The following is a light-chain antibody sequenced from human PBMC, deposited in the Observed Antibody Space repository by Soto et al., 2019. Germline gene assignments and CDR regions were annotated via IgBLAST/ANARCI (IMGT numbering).Light chain of an antibody. CDR2: EVS. J-gene: IGLJ1*01. V-gene: IGLV2-14*01. CDR1: SSDVGGYNY. CDR3: SSYTSSTGYV. Sequence: QSVLTQPASVSGSPGQSITISCTGTSSDVGGYNYVSWYQQHPGKAPKLMIYEVSNRPSGVSNRFSGPKSGNTASLTISGLQAEDEADYYCSSYTSSTGYVFGTGTKVTVL.